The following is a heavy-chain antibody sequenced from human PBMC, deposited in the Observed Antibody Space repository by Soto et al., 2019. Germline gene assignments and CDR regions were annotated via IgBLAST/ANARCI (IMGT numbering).Heavy chain of an antibody. CDR3: VRVKATLYRHYSFDY. CDR2: IFYTWST. D-gene: IGHD5-12*01. Sequence: SETLSLTCSVSGGTINSGDYFWSWIRQPPGKGLEWIGSIFYTWSTYYIPSLKSRASMSMDTSNNLFPLRLRSLTAADTAVYFCVRVKATLYRHYSFDYWGQGTPVTVSS. CDR1: GGTINSGDYF. V-gene: IGHV4-30-4*01. J-gene: IGHJ4*02.